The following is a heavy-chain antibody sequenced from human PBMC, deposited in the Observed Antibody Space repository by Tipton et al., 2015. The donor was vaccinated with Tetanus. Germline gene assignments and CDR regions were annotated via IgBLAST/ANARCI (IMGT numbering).Heavy chain of an antibody. CDR1: GGSISSYY. D-gene: IGHD3-22*01. Sequence: LRLSCTVSGGSISSYYWSWIRQPAGKGLEWIGRIYISGSTNYNPSLKSRVTMSVDTSKNQFSLKLSSVTAADTAVYYCARELDDSSGYYSRSLDYWGQGTLVTVSS. J-gene: IGHJ4*02. CDR2: IYISGST. CDR3: ARELDDSSGYYSRSLDY. V-gene: IGHV4-4*07.